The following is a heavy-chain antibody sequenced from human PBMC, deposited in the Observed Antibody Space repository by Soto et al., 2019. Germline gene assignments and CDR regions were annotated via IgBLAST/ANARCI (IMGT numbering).Heavy chain of an antibody. Sequence: ASVKVSCKASGYTFTGYYMHWVRQAPGQGLEWMGWINPNSGGTNYAQKFQGWVTMTRDTSISTAYMELSRLRSDDTAVYYCARDIKSIAARRALDYWGQGTLVTVSS. V-gene: IGHV1-2*04. CDR3: ARDIKSIAARRALDY. J-gene: IGHJ4*02. D-gene: IGHD6-6*01. CDR1: GYTFTGYY. CDR2: INPNSGGT.